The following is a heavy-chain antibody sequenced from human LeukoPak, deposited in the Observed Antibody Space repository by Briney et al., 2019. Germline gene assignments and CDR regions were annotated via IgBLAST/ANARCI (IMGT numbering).Heavy chain of an antibody. CDR3: AIAPDYYDILTGVDY. CDR2: ISLSGGST. J-gene: IGHJ4*02. D-gene: IGHD3-9*01. Sequence: GGSLRLSCAASGFTFSSYAMSWVRQGPGKGLEWVSSISLSGGSTYYADSVKGRFTISRDNSKNTLYLQMNSLRAEDTAVYYCAIAPDYYDILTGVDYWGQGTLVTVSS. V-gene: IGHV3-23*01. CDR1: GFTFSSYA.